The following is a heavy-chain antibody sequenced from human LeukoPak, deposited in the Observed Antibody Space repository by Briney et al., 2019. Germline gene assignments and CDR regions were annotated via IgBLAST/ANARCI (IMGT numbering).Heavy chain of an antibody. D-gene: IGHD3-3*01. Sequence: VASVKVSCKASGYTFTSHGISWVRQAPGQGLEWMGWISAYNGNTNYAQKPQGRVTMTTDTSTSTAYMELRSLRSDDTAVYYCARGDYDFWSGLNWFDPWGRGTLVTVSS. J-gene: IGHJ5*02. CDR1: GYTFTSHG. CDR3: ARGDYDFWSGLNWFDP. V-gene: IGHV1-18*01. CDR2: ISAYNGNT.